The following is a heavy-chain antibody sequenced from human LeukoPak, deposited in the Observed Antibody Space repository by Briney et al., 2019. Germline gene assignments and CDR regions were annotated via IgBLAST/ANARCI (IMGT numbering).Heavy chain of an antibody. CDR1: GGSFSGYY. J-gene: IGHJ6*03. CDR3: ARATATFWSGYYKTLYYMDV. D-gene: IGHD3-3*01. V-gene: IGHV4-34*01. CDR2: INHSGST. Sequence: PSETLSLTCAVYGGSFSGYYWSWIRQPPGKGLEWIGEINHSGSTNYNPSLKSRVTISVDTSKNQFSLRLSSVTAADTAVYYCARATATFWSGYYKTLYYMDVWGKGTTVTVSS.